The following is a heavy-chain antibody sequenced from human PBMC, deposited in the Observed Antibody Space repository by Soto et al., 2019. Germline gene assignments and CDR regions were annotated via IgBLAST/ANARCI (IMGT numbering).Heavy chain of an antibody. J-gene: IGHJ6*02. Sequence: GASVKVSCKASGVTFSSYAISWVRQAPGQGLEWMGGIIPIFGTANYAQKFQGRVTITADESTSTAYMELSSLRSEDTAVYYCARSRGGMVRGVIRSVHYGMDVWGQGSTVTVSS. CDR1: GVTFSSYA. CDR2: IIPIFGTA. CDR3: ARSRGGMVRGVIRSVHYGMDV. V-gene: IGHV1-69*13. D-gene: IGHD3-10*01.